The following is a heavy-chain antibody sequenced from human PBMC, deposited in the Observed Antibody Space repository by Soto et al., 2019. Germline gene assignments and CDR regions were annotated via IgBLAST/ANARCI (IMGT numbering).Heavy chain of an antibody. CDR1: VDSLSSNNIA. CDR2: KYYRSKWYN. J-gene: IGHJ4*02. V-gene: IGHV6-1*01. D-gene: IGHD2-15*01. Sequence: SQTLSLTRAVSVDSLSSNNIACKWRRQSPWRGLEWLGRKYYRSKWYNEYAVSVRSRITINLDTSKNQFSPQLISVTPEDTAVYYCARGRWSTFDYWGQGAQVTVSS. CDR3: ARGRWSTFDY.